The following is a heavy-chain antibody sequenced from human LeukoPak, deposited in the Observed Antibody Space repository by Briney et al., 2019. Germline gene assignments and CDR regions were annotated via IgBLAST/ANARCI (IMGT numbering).Heavy chain of an antibody. Sequence: GGSLRLSCAASGFTFSSYAMNWVRQAPGKGLEWISYIGIESGNTNYADSVKGRFTISADNAKKSLYLQMNSLRVEDTAVYYCARDHNYAFDNWGQGTLVSDSS. CDR1: GFTFSSYA. CDR2: IGIESGNT. V-gene: IGHV3-48*04. J-gene: IGHJ4*02. CDR3: ARDHNYAFDN. D-gene: IGHD1-1*01.